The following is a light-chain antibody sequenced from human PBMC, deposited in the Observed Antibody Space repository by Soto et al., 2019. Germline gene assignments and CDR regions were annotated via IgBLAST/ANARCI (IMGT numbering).Light chain of an antibody. CDR2: DVS. Sequence: QSALTQPRSVSVSPGQSVTISCTGTSSGVGGYNFVSWYQQHPGKAPKLMIYDVSKRPSGVPDRFSGSKSGNTASLTISGLQAEDEADYYCCSYAGSYTYVFGTGPKLTVL. CDR3: CSYAGSYTYV. CDR1: SSGVGGYNF. J-gene: IGLJ1*01. V-gene: IGLV2-11*01.